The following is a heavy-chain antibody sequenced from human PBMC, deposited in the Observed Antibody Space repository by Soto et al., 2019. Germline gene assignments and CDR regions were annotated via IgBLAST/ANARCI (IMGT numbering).Heavy chain of an antibody. Sequence: ASVKVSCRASWYTSTGYYMHWVRQSPEQGLEWMGWINPNSGGTNYAQKFQGWVTMTRDTSISTAYMELSRLRSEDTAVYYCARSPRQWGARYSSGSPGVVYGMDVWRQGTTVTVSS. CDR1: WYTSTGYY. CDR2: INPNSGGT. D-gene: IGHD6-19*01. V-gene: IGHV1-2*04. CDR3: ARSPRQWGARYSSGSPGVVYGMDV. J-gene: IGHJ6*02.